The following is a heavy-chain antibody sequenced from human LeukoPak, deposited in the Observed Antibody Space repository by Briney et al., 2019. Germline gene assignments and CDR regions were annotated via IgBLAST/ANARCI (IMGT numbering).Heavy chain of an antibody. CDR1: GFTFSSYG. CDR3: ARDGFTMIVVGWYFDL. V-gene: IGHV3-33*01. D-gene: IGHD3-22*01. J-gene: IGHJ2*01. Sequence: GGSLRLSCAASGFTFSSYGMHWVRQAPGKGLEWVAVIWYDGSNKYYADSVKGRFTIYRDNSKNTLYLQMNSLRAEDTAVYYCARDGFTMIVVGWYFDLWGRGTLVTVSS. CDR2: IWYDGSNK.